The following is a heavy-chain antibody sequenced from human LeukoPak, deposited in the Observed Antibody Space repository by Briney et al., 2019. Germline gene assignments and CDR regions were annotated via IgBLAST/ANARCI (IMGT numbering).Heavy chain of an antibody. V-gene: IGHV4-59*08. CDR2: IYYSGST. CDR1: GGSISGYY. D-gene: IGHD3-10*01. CDR3: ARRSGNDAFDI. J-gene: IGHJ3*02. Sequence: SETLSLTCTVSGGSISGYYWSWIRQPPGKGLEWIGYIYYSGSTNYNPSPKSRVTISVDTSKNQFSLKLSSVTAADTAVYYCARRSGNDAFDIWGQGTMVTVPS.